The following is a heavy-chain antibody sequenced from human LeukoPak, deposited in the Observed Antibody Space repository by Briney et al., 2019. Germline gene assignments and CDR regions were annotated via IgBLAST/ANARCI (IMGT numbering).Heavy chain of an antibody. Sequence: ASVKVSCKASGYTFTSYDINWVRQATGQGLEWMGWMNPNSGNTGYAQKFQGRVTITRNTSISTAYMELSSLRSEDTAVYYCARGGYQHRETVIDYWGQGTLVTVSS. CDR1: GYTFTSYD. V-gene: IGHV1-8*03. J-gene: IGHJ4*02. CDR2: MNPNSGNT. D-gene: IGHD2-2*01. CDR3: ARGGYQHRETVIDY.